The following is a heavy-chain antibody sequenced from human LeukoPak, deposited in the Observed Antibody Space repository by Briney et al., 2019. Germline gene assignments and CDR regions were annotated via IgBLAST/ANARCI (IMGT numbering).Heavy chain of an antibody. Sequence: PSETLSLTCTVSGDSINNYYWNWIRQPPGKGLEWIGYIYYSGNTNYNPSLKSRDTISIDTSKNQFSLKLRSVTAADTAMYYCAGDAYGSDYWGQGTRVTVSS. D-gene: IGHD3-10*01. CDR2: IYYSGNT. J-gene: IGHJ4*02. CDR1: GDSINNYY. CDR3: AGDAYGSDY. V-gene: IGHV4-59*01.